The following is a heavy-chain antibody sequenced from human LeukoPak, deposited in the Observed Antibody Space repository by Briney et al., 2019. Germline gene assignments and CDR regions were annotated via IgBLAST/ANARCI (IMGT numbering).Heavy chain of an antibody. Sequence: GGFPRPPLSTLGFSFGAPFLEWARPAAGHGLGWGPVINWDGSSTSSEDTVKGRFAISRDNSKDSLYLEMNNLKSEDTAVYYCVKDVGRLWQYMDVWGNGTTVTVSS. CDR3: VKDVGRLWQYMDV. D-gene: IGHD1-14*01. CDR1: GFSFGAPF. CDR2: INWDGSST. V-gene: IGHV3-43*01. J-gene: IGHJ6*03.